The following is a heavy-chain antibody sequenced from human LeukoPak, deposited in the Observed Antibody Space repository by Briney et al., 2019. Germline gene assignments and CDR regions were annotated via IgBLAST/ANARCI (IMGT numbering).Heavy chain of an antibody. CDR3: ARARLYCSGGSCHYYYYYMDV. CDR2: IYHSGST. D-gene: IGHD2-15*01. J-gene: IGHJ6*03. Sequence: SETLSLTCAVSGGSISSSNWWSWVRQPPGKGLEWIGEIYHSGSTNYNPSLKSRVTISVDKSKNQFSLKLSSVTAADTAVYYCARARLYCSGGSCHYYYYYMDVWGKRTTVTISS. V-gene: IGHV4-4*02. CDR1: GGSISSSNW.